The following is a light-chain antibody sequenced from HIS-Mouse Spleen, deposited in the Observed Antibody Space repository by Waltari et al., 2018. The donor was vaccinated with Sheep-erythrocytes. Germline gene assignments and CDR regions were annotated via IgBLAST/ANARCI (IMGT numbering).Light chain of an antibody. V-gene: IGKV3-11*01. CDR3: QQRSNWPPT. J-gene: IGKJ1*01. CDR1: QSVSSY. CDR2: EAS. Sequence: EIVLTQSPATLSLSPGERATLSCRASQSVSSYLAWYQQKPGQAPRLLIYEASNRATGIPASFSGSGSGTDFTLTISSLEPEDFAVYYCQQRSNWPPTFGQGTKVEIK.